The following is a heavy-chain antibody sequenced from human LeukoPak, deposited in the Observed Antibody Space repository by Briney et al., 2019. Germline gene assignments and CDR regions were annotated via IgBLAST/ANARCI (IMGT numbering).Heavy chain of an antibody. Sequence: SETLSLTCTVSGGSISSYYWSWIRQPPGKGLEWIGYIYYSGSTNYNPSLKSRVTISVDTSKNQFSLKLSSVTAADTAVYYCARGRYFDWLFSGFDYWGQGTLVTVSS. J-gene: IGHJ4*02. CDR2: IYYSGST. V-gene: IGHV4-59*01. CDR1: GGSISSYY. CDR3: ARGRYFDWLFSGFDY. D-gene: IGHD3-9*01.